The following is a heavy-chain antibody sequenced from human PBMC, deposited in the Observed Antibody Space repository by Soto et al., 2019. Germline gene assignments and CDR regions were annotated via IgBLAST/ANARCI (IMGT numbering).Heavy chain of an antibody. D-gene: IGHD2-15*01. CDR1: ADSISGYY. CDR2: IYYSGST. CDR3: ARADKDIVVSKMAVDI. V-gene: IGHV4-59*01. J-gene: IGHJ3*02. Sequence: SETLSLTCTVSADSISGYYWSWTRQPPGKGLEWIGYIYYSGSTNYKYNPSLKSRVTISIDTSKNQFSLKLSSVTAADTAVYYCARADKDIVVSKMAVDIWGQGTMVT.